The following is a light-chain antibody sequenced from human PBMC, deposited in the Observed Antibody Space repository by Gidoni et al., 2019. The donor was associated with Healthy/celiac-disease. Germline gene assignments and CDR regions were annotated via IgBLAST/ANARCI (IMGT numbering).Light chain of an antibody. Sequence: EIVLTQSPATLSLSPGERATLSCRASQSVNSYLAWYQQKPGQPPRLLIYDAFNRATGIPARFSGSGSGTDFTLTISSLEPEDSAVYYCQQRSDWYSFGQGTKLEIK. CDR2: DAF. V-gene: IGKV3-11*01. CDR3: QQRSDWYS. CDR1: QSVNSY. J-gene: IGKJ2*03.